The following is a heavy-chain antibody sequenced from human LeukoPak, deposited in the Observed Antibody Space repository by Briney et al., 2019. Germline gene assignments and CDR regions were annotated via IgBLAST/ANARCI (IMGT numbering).Heavy chain of an antibody. CDR1: GYTFTSYG. D-gene: IGHD3-16*02. CDR3: ARVSTRNDYVWGSYPDY. J-gene: IGHJ4*02. Sequence: ASVKVSCKASGYTFTSYGISWVRQAPGQGLEWMGWISAYNGNTNYAQKLQGRVTMTTDTSTSTAYMELRSLRSDDTAVYYCARVSTRNDYVWGSYPDYWGQGTLVTVSS. CDR2: ISAYNGNT. V-gene: IGHV1-18*01.